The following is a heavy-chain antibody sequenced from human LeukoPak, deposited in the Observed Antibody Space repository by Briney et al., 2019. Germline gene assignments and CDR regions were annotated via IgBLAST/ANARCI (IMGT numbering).Heavy chain of an antibody. D-gene: IGHD3-10*01. Sequence: SETLSLTCTVSGGSISSSSYYWGWIRQPPGKGLEWIGSVYYSGSTYYNPSLKSRVTISVDTSKNQFSLKLSSVTTADTAVYYCARGQGVYGSGSYYYFDYWGQGTLVTVSS. J-gene: IGHJ4*02. CDR2: VYYSGST. CDR1: GGSISSSSYY. CDR3: ARGQGVYGSGSYYYFDY. V-gene: IGHV4-39*07.